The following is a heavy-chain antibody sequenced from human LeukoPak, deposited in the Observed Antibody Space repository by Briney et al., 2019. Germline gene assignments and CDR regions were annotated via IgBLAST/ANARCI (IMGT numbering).Heavy chain of an antibody. Sequence: PSETLSLTCAVYGGSFSGYYWSWIRQPPGKGLEWIGEINHSGSTNYNPSLKSRVTISVDTSKNQFSLKLSSVTAADTAVYYCARHVRYFDWLLSLDYWGQGTLVTVSS. D-gene: IGHD3-9*01. CDR3: ARHVRYFDWLLSLDY. V-gene: IGHV4-34*01. CDR2: INHSGST. J-gene: IGHJ4*02. CDR1: GGSFSGYY.